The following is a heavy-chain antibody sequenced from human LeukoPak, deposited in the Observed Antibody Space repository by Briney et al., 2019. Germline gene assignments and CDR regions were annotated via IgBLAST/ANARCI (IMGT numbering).Heavy chain of an antibody. CDR2: IYPGDSET. CDR1: GYSFTSYW. CDR3: ARQGGYNSADF. D-gene: IGHD5-24*01. Sequence: GASLKISCKGSGYSFTSYWIGWVRQMPGKGLEWMGIIYPGDSETKYSPPFQGQVTISADKSISTAYLQWSSVKASDTAMYYCARQGGYNSADFWGQGTLVTVSS. J-gene: IGHJ4*02. V-gene: IGHV5-51*01.